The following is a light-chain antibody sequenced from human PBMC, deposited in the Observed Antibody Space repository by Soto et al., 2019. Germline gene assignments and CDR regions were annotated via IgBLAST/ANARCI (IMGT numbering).Light chain of an antibody. CDR1: SSDVGSYKD. V-gene: IGLV2-14*03. CDR2: DVS. CDR3: SSYTSSSTLV. Sequence: QSALTQPRSVSGSPGQSVTISCTGTSSDVGSYKDVSWYQHHPGKVPKLMIYDVSNRPSGVSNRFSGSKSGNTASLTISGLQAEDEADYYCSSYTSSSTLVFGGGTKLTVL. J-gene: IGLJ2*01.